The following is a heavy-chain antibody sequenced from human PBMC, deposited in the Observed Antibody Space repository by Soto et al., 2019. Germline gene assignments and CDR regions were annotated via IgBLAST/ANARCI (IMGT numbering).Heavy chain of an antibody. J-gene: IGHJ3*01. D-gene: IGHD6-13*01. Sequence: QSLSDTCAISVDSVFSIRVSWDWIRQSPSRGLEWLGMTYYRSKWYNDYAVFVKSRITINPTTSKNQFSLPANSLTPKDTAVDYSACCTFGYSSPRPSDASDFWGQGTMVTVSS. V-gene: IGHV6-1*01. CDR1: VDSVFSIRVS. CDR2: TYYRSKWYN. CDR3: ACCTFGYSSPRPSDASDF.